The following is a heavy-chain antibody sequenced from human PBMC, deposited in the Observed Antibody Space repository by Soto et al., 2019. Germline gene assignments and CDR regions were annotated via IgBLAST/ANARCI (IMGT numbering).Heavy chain of an antibody. J-gene: IGHJ6*02. CDR2: IDPSDSYT. Sequence: ESLKSSCKGSGDSFTSYWISWVRQIPGKGLEWMGRIDPSDSYTNYSPSFQGHVTISADKSISTAYLQWSSLKASDTAMYYCARGVITIFGVVTYGMDVWGQGTTVTVSS. V-gene: IGHV5-10-1*01. D-gene: IGHD3-3*01. CDR3: ARGVITIFGVVTYGMDV. CDR1: GDSFTSYW.